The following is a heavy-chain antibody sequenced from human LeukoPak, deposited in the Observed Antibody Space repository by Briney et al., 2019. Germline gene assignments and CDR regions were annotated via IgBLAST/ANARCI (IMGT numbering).Heavy chain of an antibody. CDR1: GGSISSSSYY. Sequence: SETLSLTCTVSGGSISSSSYYWGWIRQPPGKGLEWIGSIYYSGSTNYNPSLKSRVTMSVDTSKNQFSLKLSSVTAADTAVYYCAKERWELLNGYYWGQGTLVTVSS. CDR3: AKERWELLNGYY. V-gene: IGHV4-39*07. J-gene: IGHJ4*02. CDR2: IYYSGST. D-gene: IGHD1-26*01.